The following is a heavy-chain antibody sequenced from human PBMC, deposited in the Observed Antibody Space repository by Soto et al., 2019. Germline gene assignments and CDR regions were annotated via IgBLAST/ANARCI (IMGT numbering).Heavy chain of an antibody. Sequence: GGSMRLSCAASGFTFSSYSRNWVRQTTGKGLEWVSSISSSSSYIYYADSVKGRFTISRDNAKNSLYLQMNSLRAEDTAVYYCARPSVLLWFGELYVDAFDIWGQGTMVTVSS. V-gene: IGHV3-21*01. D-gene: IGHD3-10*01. J-gene: IGHJ3*02. CDR1: GFTFSSYS. CDR3: ARPSVLLWFGELYVDAFDI. CDR2: ISSSSSYI.